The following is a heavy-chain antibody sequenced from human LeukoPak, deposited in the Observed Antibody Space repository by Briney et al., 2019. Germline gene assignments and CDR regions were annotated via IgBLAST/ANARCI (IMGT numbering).Heavy chain of an antibody. V-gene: IGHV4-38-2*02. CDR3: ARAHSPYYYYYMDV. CDR2: IYHSGST. J-gene: IGHJ6*03. D-gene: IGHD4-11*01. CDR1: GYSISSGYY. Sequence: PSETLSLTCTVSGYSISSGYYWGWIRQPPGKGLEWIGSIYHSGSTYYNPSLKSRVTISVDTPKNQFSLKLSSVTAADTAVYYCARAHSPYYYYYMDVWGKGTTVTVSS.